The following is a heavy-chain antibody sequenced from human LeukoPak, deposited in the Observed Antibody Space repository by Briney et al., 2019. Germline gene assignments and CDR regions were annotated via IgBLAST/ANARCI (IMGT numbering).Heavy chain of an antibody. J-gene: IGHJ4*02. CDR1: GFTFSSYS. V-gene: IGHV3-48*01. D-gene: IGHD5-24*01. CDR2: ISSSSSSTI. CDR3: TRGLLIVEMATIRDY. Sequence: GGSLRLSCAASGFTFSSYSMNWVRQAPGKGLEWVSYISSSSSSTIYYADSVKGRFTISRDNAKNSLYLQMNSLRAEDTAEYYCTRGLLIVEMATIRDYWGQGTLVTVSS.